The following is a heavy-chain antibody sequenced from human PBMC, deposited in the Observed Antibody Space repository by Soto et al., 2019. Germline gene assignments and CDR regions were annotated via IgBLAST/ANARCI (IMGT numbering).Heavy chain of an antibody. CDR3: ARAGSTWRYFFDY. V-gene: IGHV4-59*01. CDR2: VYYSGTT. Sequence: PSETLSLTCTVSGGSISSYYWTWIRQPPGKGLEWVGYVYYSGTTYYNPSLQSRVTISVDTSKNQFSLKVKSVTAADTAIYYCARAGSTWRYFFDYWGQGSRVTVSS. J-gene: IGHJ4*02. CDR1: GGSISSYY. D-gene: IGHD6-13*01.